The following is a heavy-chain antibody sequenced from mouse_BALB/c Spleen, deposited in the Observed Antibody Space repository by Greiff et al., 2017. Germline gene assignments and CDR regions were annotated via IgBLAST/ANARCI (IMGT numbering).Heavy chain of an antibody. CDR2: ISDGGSYT. V-gene: IGHV5-4*02. Sequence: EVKLMESGGGLVKPGGSLKLSCAASGFTFSDYYMYWVRQTPEKRLEWVATISDGGSYTYYPDSVKGRFTISRDNAKNNLYLQMSSLKSEDTAMYYCARGPPAMDFWGPGTSVTGSS. CDR3: ARGPPAMDF. J-gene: IGHJ4*01. CDR1: GFTFSDYY.